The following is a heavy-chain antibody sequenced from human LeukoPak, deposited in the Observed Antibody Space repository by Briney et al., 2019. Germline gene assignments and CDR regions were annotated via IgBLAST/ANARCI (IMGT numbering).Heavy chain of an antibody. CDR1: GYTFTSYG. CDR3: AREVQRGYSYTNWFDP. D-gene: IGHD5-18*01. V-gene: IGHV1-18*01. CDR2: ISAYNGNT. J-gene: IGHJ5*02. Sequence: ASVKVSCKASGYTFTSYGISWVRQAPGQGLEWMGWISAYNGNTNYAQKLQGRVTMTTDTSTSTAYMELRSLRSDDTAVYYCAREVQRGYSYTNWFDPWGQGTLVTVSS.